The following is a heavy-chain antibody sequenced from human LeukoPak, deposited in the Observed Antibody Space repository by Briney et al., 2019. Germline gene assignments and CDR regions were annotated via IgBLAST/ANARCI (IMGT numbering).Heavy chain of an antibody. Sequence: SGGSLRLSCAASGFTFSSYGMHWVRQVPRKGLEWVANIKQDGSKQYYVDSVKGRFTISRDNAKNSLYLQMNSLRAEDTAVYYCARDKGDYDTSGSLFVFGGQGTLVTVSS. CDR2: IKQDGSKQ. D-gene: IGHD3-22*01. CDR1: GFTFSSYG. CDR3: ARDKGDYDTSGSLFVF. J-gene: IGHJ4*02. V-gene: IGHV3-7*03.